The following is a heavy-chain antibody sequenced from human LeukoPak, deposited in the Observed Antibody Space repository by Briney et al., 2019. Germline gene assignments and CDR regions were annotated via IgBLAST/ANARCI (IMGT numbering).Heavy chain of an antibody. CDR2: ISAYNGNT. J-gene: IGHJ5*02. V-gene: IGHV1-18*01. CDR3: ARDGNIGIAAAGTSWFDP. CDR1: GYTFTSYG. Sequence: ASVKVSCKASGYTFTSYGISWVRQAPGQGLEWMGWISAYNGNTNYAQKLQGRVTMTTDTSTSTAYMELRSLRSDDTAVCYCARDGNIGIAAAGTSWFDPWGQGTLVTVSS. D-gene: IGHD6-13*01.